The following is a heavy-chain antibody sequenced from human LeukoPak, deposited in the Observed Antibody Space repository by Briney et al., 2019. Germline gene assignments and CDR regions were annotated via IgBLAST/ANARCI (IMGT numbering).Heavy chain of an antibody. Sequence: GGCLRLSCTASGFTFSRYNMNWVRQAPGKGLEWVSTITSTSTYIAYADSVKGRFTISRDNADNSVYLQMNSLRADDTAVYYCAKERPHGMDVWGQGTSVTVSS. CDR3: AKERPHGMDV. J-gene: IGHJ6*01. V-gene: IGHV3-21*01. CDR2: ITSTSTYI. CDR1: GFTFSRYN. D-gene: IGHD6-6*01.